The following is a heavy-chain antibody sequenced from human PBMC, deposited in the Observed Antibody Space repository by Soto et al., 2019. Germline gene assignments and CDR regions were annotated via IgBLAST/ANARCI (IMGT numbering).Heavy chain of an antibody. CDR2: IWYGGIKR. CDR3: GRDVGETEVVRFDV. V-gene: IGHV3-33*08. CDR1: GFKFNTYG. D-gene: IGHD3-16*01. Sequence: GGSLRLSCEGSGFKFNTYGMHWVRQTPGKGLERVAVIWYGGIKRHYADSVKGRFTISRDNAKNTLYLQMNSLRVDDTAVYFCGRDVGETEVVRFDVWGRGTLVTVSS. J-gene: IGHJ4*01.